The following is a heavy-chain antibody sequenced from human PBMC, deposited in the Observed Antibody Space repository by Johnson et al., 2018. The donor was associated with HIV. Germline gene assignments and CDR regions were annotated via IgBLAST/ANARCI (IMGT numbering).Heavy chain of an antibody. CDR1: GFTFSSFA. J-gene: IGHJ3*02. CDR2: ISDDVTSR. V-gene: IGHV3-30*04. D-gene: IGHD3-10*01. Sequence: QVQLVESGGGVVQPGKSLRLSCAASGFTFSSFAMHWVRQAPGKGLEWVAVISDDVTSRYYVDSVKGRLSISRDNSKNPLYMQMSSLSAEGTSVYYCARGPLFYYSSGLWAFDIWCQGTMVTVSS. CDR3: ARGPLFYYSSGLWAFDI.